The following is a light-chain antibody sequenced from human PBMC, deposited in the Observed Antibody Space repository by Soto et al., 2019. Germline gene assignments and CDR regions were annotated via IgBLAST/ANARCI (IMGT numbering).Light chain of an antibody. CDR2: GAS. Sequence: EIVMTQSPATLSVSLGERATLSCRASQYISTNLAWYQQKPGQAPRLLIYGASTRATGLPDRFSGSGYGTEFTLTISSVQSEDYATYHCHQYNSWPRTFGQGTKVEIK. CDR1: QYISTN. V-gene: IGKV3-15*01. CDR3: HQYNSWPRT. J-gene: IGKJ1*01.